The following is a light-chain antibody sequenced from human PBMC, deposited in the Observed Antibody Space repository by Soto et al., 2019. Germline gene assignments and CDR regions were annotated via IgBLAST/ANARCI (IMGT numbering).Light chain of an antibody. CDR1: QTISNF. CDR2: AAS. J-gene: IGKJ1*01. CDR3: QQSFSTPRT. Sequence: DIQMTQSPSSLSASVGDRVTITCRASQTISNFLSWYQQKPGKAPKLLIYAASGLQSDVPSRFSAGGSGTDFTLNITSLQPEDFATYFCQQSFSTPRTFGQGTRVEIK. V-gene: IGKV1-39*01.